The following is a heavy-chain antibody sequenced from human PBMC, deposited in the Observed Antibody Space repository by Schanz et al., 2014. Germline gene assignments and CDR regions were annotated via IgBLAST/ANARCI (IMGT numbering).Heavy chain of an antibody. D-gene: IGHD2-2*01. CDR1: GFTFSTST. V-gene: IGHV3-64*01. CDR3: ARESSNDIVLVPGAVFDH. CDR2: ISSKGDMT. J-gene: IGHJ4*02. Sequence: EVQLVESGGGLVQPGGSLRLSCAASGFTFSTSTMHWVRQAPGKGLEYVSSISSKGDMTFYGNSVKGRFTISRDNSKNTVYLQMNSLRPGDTAVYYCARESSNDIVLVPGAVFDHWGQGILVTVSS.